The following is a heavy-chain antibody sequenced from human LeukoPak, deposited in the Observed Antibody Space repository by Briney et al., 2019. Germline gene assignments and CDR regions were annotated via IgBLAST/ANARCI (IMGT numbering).Heavy chain of an antibody. D-gene: IGHD6-19*01. CDR1: GFTFSNAW. Sequence: GGSLRLSCAASGFTFSNAWMSWVRPAPGKGLEWVGRIKSKTDGGTTDYAAPVKGRFTISRDESKNTLYLQMNSLKTEDTAVYYCTTEFRIAVAWREYYFDYWGQGTLVTVSS. V-gene: IGHV3-15*01. CDR3: TTEFRIAVAWREYYFDY. CDR2: IKSKTDGGTT. J-gene: IGHJ4*02.